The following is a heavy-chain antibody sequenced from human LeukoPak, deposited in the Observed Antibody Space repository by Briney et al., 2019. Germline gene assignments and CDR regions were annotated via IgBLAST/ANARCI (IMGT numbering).Heavy chain of an antibody. CDR3: ARDRLVVVAASWFDP. Sequence: SETLSLTCTVSGGSISSYYWSWIRQPPGKGLEWIGYIYYSGSTNYNPSLKSRVTISVDTSKNQFSLKLSSVTAADTAVYYCARDRLVVVAASWFDPWGQGTLVTVSS. J-gene: IGHJ5*02. D-gene: IGHD2-15*01. CDR2: IYYSGST. CDR1: GGSISSYY. V-gene: IGHV4-59*01.